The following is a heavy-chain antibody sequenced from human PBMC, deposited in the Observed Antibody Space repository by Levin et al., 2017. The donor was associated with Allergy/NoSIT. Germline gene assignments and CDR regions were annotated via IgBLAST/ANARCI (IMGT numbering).Heavy chain of an antibody. V-gene: IGHV1-46*01. Sequence: GESLKISCKASGYTFTSYYMHWVRQAPGQGLEWMGIINPSGGSTSYAQKFQGRVTMTRDTSTSTVYMELSSLRSEDTAVYYCAREPASSWIQLWLLSHWGHGTLVTVSS. CDR2: INPSGGST. D-gene: IGHD5-18*01. CDR1: GYTFTSYY. J-gene: IGHJ4*01. CDR3: AREPASSWIQLWLLSH.